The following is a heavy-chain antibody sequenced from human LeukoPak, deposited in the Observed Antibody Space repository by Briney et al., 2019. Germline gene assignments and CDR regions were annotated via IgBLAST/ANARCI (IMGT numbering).Heavy chain of an antibody. V-gene: IGHV4-34*01. D-gene: IGHD3-10*01. J-gene: IGHJ6*04. CDR2: INHSGST. Sequence: SETLSLTCAVYGGSFSGYYWSWIRQPPGKGLEWIGEINHSGSTNYNPSLKSRVTISVDTSKNQFSLKLSSVTAADTAVYYCASGLGITMVRGVTPDYYYGMDVWGKGTTVTVSS. CDR1: GGSFSGYY. CDR3: ASGLGITMVRGVTPDYYYGMDV.